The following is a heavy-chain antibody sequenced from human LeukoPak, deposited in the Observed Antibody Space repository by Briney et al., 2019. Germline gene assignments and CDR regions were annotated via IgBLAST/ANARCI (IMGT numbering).Heavy chain of an antibody. D-gene: IGHD5-24*01. J-gene: IGHJ3*02. CDR3: ARAPLEMATIPGAFDI. CDR1: GGSFSGYY. CDR2: INHSGST. Sequence: PSETLSLTCAVYGGSFSGYYWSWIRQPPGKGLEWIGEINHSGSTNYNPSLESRVTISVDTSKNQFSLKLSSVTAADTAVYYCARAPLEMATIPGAFDIWGQGTMVTVSS. V-gene: IGHV4-34*01.